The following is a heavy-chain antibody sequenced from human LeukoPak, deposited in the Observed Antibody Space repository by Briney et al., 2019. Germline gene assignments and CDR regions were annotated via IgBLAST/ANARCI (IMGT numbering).Heavy chain of an antibody. V-gene: IGHV3-23*01. J-gene: IGHJ4*02. Sequence: PGGSLRLSCVGSGFSFNNYATNWVRQAPGKGLEWVSLIIGSSGSTFYADSVKGRFTISRDNSKNTLYLQMNSLRAQDTAVYYCAKGAYDYVEIAYFDYWGQGSLVTVSS. CDR1: GFSFNNYA. D-gene: IGHD3-16*01. CDR3: AKGAYDYVEIAYFDY. CDR2: IIGSSGST.